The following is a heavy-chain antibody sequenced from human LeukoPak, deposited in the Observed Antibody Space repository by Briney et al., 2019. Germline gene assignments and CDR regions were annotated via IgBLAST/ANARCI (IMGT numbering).Heavy chain of an antibody. D-gene: IGHD2-15*01. CDR2: ISSRRST. CDR1: GGSISNKNDV. Sequence: WETLSHTCTVSGGSISNKNDVRAWFRRPPGEGLEGIESISSRRSTYYHPSLESRITISVNTSKNQFSLNLTSVTAADTAVFYCASRPRSGRRAYYFDSWGQGTLVTVSS. J-gene: IGHJ4*02. V-gene: IGHV4-39*01. CDR3: ASRPRSGRRAYYFDS.